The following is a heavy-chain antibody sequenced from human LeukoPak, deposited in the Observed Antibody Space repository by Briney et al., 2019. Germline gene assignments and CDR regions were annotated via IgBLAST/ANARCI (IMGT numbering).Heavy chain of an antibody. D-gene: IGHD3-16*02. CDR3: ARQMYDYVWGSYRTPFDY. CDR1: GVSISSSSYY. V-gene: IGHV4-39*01. CDR2: IYYSGST. Sequence: SETLSLTCTVSGVSISSSSYYWGWMRQRPGKGLEWIGSIYYSGSTYYNPSLKSRVTISVDTSKNLFSLKLSSVTAADTAVYYCARQMYDYVWGSYRTPFDYWGQGTLVTVSS. J-gene: IGHJ4*02.